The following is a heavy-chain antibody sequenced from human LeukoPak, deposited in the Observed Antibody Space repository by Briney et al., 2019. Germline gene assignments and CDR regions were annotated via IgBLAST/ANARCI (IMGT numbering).Heavy chain of an antibody. V-gene: IGHV1-2*02. D-gene: IGHD5-24*01. Sequence: ASVKVSCKASGYTFTGYYMHWVRQAPGQGLEWMGWINPNSGGTNYAQKFQGRVTMTRDTSISTAYMELSRLRSDDTAVYYCARDNVEMATIGYFDLWGRGTPVTVSS. CDR3: ARDNVEMATIGYFDL. CDR1: GYTFTGYY. J-gene: IGHJ2*01. CDR2: INPNSGGT.